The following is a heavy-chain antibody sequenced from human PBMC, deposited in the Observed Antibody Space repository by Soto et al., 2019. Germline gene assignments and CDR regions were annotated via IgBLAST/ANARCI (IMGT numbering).Heavy chain of an antibody. V-gene: IGHV2-5*01. CDR3: AHSAHYYDSSGYSC. Sequence: SGVAVRSRGEGVGWIRQPPGKALEWLALIYWNDDKRYSPSLKSRLTITKDTSKNQVVLTMTNMDPVDTATYYCAHSAHYYDSSGYSCWGQGTLVTVSS. J-gene: IGHJ4*02. CDR1: GVAVRSRGEG. CDR2: IYWNDDK. D-gene: IGHD3-22*01.